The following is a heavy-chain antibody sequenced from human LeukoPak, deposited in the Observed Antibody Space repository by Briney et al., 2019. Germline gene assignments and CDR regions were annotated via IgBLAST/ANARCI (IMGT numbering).Heavy chain of an antibody. CDR3: ATNRGSGWYYFDY. CDR2: ISGSGGST. D-gene: IGHD6-19*01. J-gene: IGHJ4*02. Sequence: PGGSQRLSCAASGFTFSSYAMSWVRQAPGKGLEWVSAISGSGGSTYYADSVKGRFTISRDNSKNTLYLQMNSLRAEDTAVYYCATNRGSGWYYFDYWGQGTLVTVSS. CDR1: GFTFSSYA. V-gene: IGHV3-23*01.